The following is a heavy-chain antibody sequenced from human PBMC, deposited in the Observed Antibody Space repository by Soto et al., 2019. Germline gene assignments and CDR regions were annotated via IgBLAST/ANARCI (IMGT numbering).Heavy chain of an antibody. D-gene: IGHD2-21*01. CDR2: ISYDGSNK. J-gene: IGHJ6*02. CDR1: GFTFSSYG. CDR3: AKEGGRGYYYGIDV. V-gene: IGHV3-30*18. Sequence: QVQLVESGGGVVQPGRSLRLSCAASGFTFSSYGMHWVRQAPGKGLEWVAVISYDGSNKYYADSVKGRFTISRDNSKNTLYLQMNSLRAEDTAVYYCAKEGGRGYYYGIDVWGQGTTVTVSS.